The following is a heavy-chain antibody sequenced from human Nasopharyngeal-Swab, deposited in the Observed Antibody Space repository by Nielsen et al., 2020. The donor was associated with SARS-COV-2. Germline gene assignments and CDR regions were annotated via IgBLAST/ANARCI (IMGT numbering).Heavy chain of an antibody. D-gene: IGHD6-13*01. CDR3: ARDLAAAGARYYYYYGMDV. CDR2: ISYDGSNK. CDR1: GFTFSNYA. V-gene: IGHV3-30-3*01. Sequence: GESLKISCAASGFTFSNYAMHWVRQAPGKGLEWVALISYDGSNKYYADSVKGRFTISRDNSKNTLYLQMNSLRAEDTAVYYCARDLAAAGARYYYYYGMDVWGQGTTVTVSS. J-gene: IGHJ6*02.